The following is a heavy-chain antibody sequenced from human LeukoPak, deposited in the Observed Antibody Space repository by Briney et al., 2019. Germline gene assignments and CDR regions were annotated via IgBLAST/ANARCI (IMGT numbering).Heavy chain of an antibody. D-gene: IGHD2-2*01. Sequence: PSETLPLTCAVYGGSFSGYYWSWIRQPPGKGLEWIGKISHGGSTNYNPSLKSRVTISVDTSKNQFSLKLTSVTAADTAVYYCAREGVMRGYCTSTSCSKAFDIWGQGTLVTVSS. CDR1: GGSFSGYY. V-gene: IGHV4-34*01. J-gene: IGHJ3*02. CDR3: AREGVMRGYCTSTSCSKAFDI. CDR2: ISHGGST.